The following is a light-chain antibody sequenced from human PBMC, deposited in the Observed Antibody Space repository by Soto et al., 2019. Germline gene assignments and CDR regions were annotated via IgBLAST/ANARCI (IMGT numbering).Light chain of an antibody. CDR2: KVY. CDR3: MQGTHWPLT. J-gene: IGKJ4*01. V-gene: IGKV2-30*01. Sequence: EVVMTHDPLSLPVTLGQPASISCRSSQSLVNRDADTYLSWFQQRPGQSPRRLIYKVYNRDSGVPYRFSGSGSGPDFTLKISRVEAEDVAIYYCMQGTHWPLTFGGGTKVEIQ. CDR1: QSLVNRDADTY.